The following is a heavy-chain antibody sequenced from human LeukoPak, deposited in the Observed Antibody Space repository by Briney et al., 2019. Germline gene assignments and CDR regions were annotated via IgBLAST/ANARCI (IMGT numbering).Heavy chain of an antibody. V-gene: IGHV4-34*01. J-gene: IGHJ4*02. D-gene: IGHD3-10*01. CDR1: GGSFSGYY. Sequence: SETLSLTCAVYGGSFSGYYWSWIRQPPGKGLEWIGEINHSGSTNYNPSLKSRVTISVDTSKNQFSLKLSSVTAADTAVYYCARDYYGSGGYIGYWGQGTLVTVSS. CDR2: INHSGST. CDR3: ARDYYGSGGYIGY.